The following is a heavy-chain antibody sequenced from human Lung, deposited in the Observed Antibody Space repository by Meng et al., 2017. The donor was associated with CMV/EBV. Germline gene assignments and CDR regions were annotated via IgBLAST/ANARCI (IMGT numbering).Heavy chain of an antibody. CDR3: ARDAAGYSIFDP. D-gene: IGHD6-13*01. CDR2: IDWDDDK. V-gene: IGHV2-70D*14. CDR1: GFSLSTSGMR. J-gene: IGHJ5*02. Sequence: SGPTLVKPTQTLTLTCTFSGFSLSTSGMRVSWIRQPPGKALEWLARIDWDDDKFYSTSLKTRLTISKDTSKNQVVLTMTNMDPVDTATYYYARDAAGYSIFDPWGQGTLVTVSS.